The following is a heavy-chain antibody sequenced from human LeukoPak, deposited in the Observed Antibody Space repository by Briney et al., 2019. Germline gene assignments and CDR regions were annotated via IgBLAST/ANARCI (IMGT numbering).Heavy chain of an antibody. CDR2: IDSSGGVT. J-gene: IGHJ4*02. Sequence: GSLRLSCTASGFIFNSYAMTWVRQAPGKGLEWVSGIDSSGGVTYYADSVRGRFTISRDNSKNTLYLQMNSLRAEDTAVYYCAKAEWGSSGYTHWEYWGQGTLVTVSS. CDR1: GFIFNSYA. V-gene: IGHV3-23*01. D-gene: IGHD3-22*01. CDR3: AKAEWGSSGYTHWEY.